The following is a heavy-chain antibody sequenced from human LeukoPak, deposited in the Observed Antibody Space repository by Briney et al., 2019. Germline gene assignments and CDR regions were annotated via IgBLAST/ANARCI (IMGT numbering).Heavy chain of an antibody. D-gene: IGHD2-15*01. Sequence: PSETLSLTCAVYGGSFSGYYWSWIRQPPGKGLEWIGEINHSEATDYNPSFKSRVTISVDTSKNQFSLKFSSVTAADTAVYYCAREAQYCSGGSCYGGYFQHWGQGTLVTVSS. J-gene: IGHJ1*01. CDR1: GGSFSGYY. CDR3: AREAQYCSGGSCYGGYFQH. CDR2: INHSEAT. V-gene: IGHV4-34*01.